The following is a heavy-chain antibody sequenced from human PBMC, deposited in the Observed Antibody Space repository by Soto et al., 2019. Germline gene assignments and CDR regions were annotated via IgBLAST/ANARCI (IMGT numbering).Heavy chain of an antibody. CDR3: ATAPYSSSSFRFDY. D-gene: IGHD6-6*01. Sequence: QVLLVQSGAEVKRPGASVKVSCKASGYSFSSYFIHWVRQAPGRGLEWMGIISLSGGNSNYAQKLQGRVAMTRDTSTNTVFMELSSLRSEDTAVYYCATAPYSSSSFRFDYWGQGTLVTVSS. V-gene: IGHV1-46*01. J-gene: IGHJ4*02. CDR1: GYSFSSYF. CDR2: ISLSGGNS.